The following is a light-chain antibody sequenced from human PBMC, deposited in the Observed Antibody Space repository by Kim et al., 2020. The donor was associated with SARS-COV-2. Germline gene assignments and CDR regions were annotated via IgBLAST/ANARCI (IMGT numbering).Light chain of an antibody. J-gene: IGKJ1*01. Sequence: PGEEVTPSCSASHRSHRSLVWYQQRTGRDARVLIYDASIRGTGSLARCSSSGSGTDVTISTTSLQADDFAVDYCRQYENRPRTFGQGTKVDIK. V-gene: IGKV3-15*01. CDR1: HRSHRS. CDR2: DAS. CDR3: RQYENRPRT.